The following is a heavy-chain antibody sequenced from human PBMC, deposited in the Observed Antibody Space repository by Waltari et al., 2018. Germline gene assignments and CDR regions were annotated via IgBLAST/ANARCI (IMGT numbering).Heavy chain of an antibody. V-gene: IGHV4-59*01. CDR1: GGSLSSYY. Sequence: LQESGPGLVKPSETLSLTCTVSGGSLSSYYWSWIRQPPGKGLEWIGYIYYSGSTNYNPSLKSRVTISVDTSKNQFPLKLSSVTAADTAVYYCARDVVGATPVDAFDIWGQGTMVTVSS. D-gene: IGHD1-26*01. CDR3: ARDVVGATPVDAFDI. CDR2: IYYSGST. J-gene: IGHJ3*02.